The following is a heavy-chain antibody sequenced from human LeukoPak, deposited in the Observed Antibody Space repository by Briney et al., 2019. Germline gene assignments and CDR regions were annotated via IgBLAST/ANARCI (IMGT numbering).Heavy chain of an antibody. J-gene: IGHJ5*01. Sequence: GGSLRLSCAASGFTFSSYGMHWVRQAPGKGLEWVAFIRYDGSNKYYADSVKGRFTISRDNSKNTLYLQMNSLRVEDTAIYYCAKDMTPNRVYNFFDSWGQGSLVTVTS. CDR2: IRYDGSNK. CDR1: GFTFSSYG. V-gene: IGHV3-30*02. D-gene: IGHD2-8*01. CDR3: AKDMTPNRVYNFFDS.